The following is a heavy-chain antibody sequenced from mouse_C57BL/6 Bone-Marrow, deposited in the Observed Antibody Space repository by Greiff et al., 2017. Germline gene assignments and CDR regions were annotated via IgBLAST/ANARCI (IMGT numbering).Heavy chain of an antibody. CDR3: TTGLRRGGYAMDY. CDR1: GFNIKDDY. CDR2: IDPDNGDI. V-gene: IGHV14-4*01. J-gene: IGHJ4*01. Sequence: VQLKESGAELVRPGASVKLSCTASGFNIKDDYMHWVKQRPEQGLEWIGWIDPDNGDIENASKFQGKATITADTSSNTAYLQLSSLTSENTAVYYCTTGLRRGGYAMDYWGQGTSVTVSS. D-gene: IGHD2-2*01.